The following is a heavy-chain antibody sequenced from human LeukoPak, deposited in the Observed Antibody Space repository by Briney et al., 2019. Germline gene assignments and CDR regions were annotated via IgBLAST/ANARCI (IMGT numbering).Heavy chain of an antibody. Sequence: SQTLSLTCAISGDSVSSNSAARNWVRQSPSRGLEWLGRTYYRSKWYNDYAVSVKSRITINPDTSKNQFSLQLNSVTPEDTAVYYCARGLRAVAGTSYWFDPWGQGTLDTVSS. D-gene: IGHD6-19*01. CDR2: TYYRSKWYN. CDR1: GDSVSSNSAA. J-gene: IGHJ5*02. CDR3: ARGLRAVAGTSYWFDP. V-gene: IGHV6-1*01.